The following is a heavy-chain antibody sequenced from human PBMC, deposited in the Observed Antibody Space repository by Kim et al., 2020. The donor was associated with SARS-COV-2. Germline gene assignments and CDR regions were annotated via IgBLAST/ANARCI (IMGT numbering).Heavy chain of an antibody. CDR3: APDYGATFGYFDY. V-gene: IGHV1-2*06. CDR1: GYTFAGHY. D-gene: IGHD3-16*01. CDR2: IHPNTGDI. Sequence: ASVKVSCKGSGYTFAGHYIHWVRRAPGQGLEWLGRIHPNTGDIDYTQKFQGRVTMTRDTSLNTAYMELSRLTSDYTAMYYCAPDYGATFGYFDYWGQGT. J-gene: IGHJ4*02.